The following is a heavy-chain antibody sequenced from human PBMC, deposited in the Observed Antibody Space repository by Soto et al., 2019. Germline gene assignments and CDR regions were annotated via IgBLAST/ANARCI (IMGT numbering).Heavy chain of an antibody. CDR1: GFTFDDFA. V-gene: IGHV3-9*01. Sequence: EVQLVESGGGLVQPGRSLRLSCAASGFTFDDFAMHWVRQAPGKGLEWVSGINWNSGDINYADSVKARFTISRDNAKNSLYLQMNSLRAEDTALYYCAKDYAGYYYYIDVWGKGTTVTVSS. CDR2: INWNSGDI. J-gene: IGHJ6*03. CDR3: AKDYAGYYYYIDV.